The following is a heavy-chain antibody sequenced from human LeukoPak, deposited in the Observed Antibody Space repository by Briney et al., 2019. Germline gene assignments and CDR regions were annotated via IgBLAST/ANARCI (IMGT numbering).Heavy chain of an antibody. CDR1: GGSFSGYY. D-gene: IGHD2-15*01. CDR3: ARGPPGYCSGGSCYSYYYYYYGMDV. J-gene: IGHJ6*02. CDR2: INHSGST. Sequence: PSETLSLTCAVYGGSFSGYYWSWIRQPPGKGLEWIGEINHSGSTNYNPSLKSRVTISVDTSKNQFSLKLSSVTAADTAVYYCARGPPGYCSGGSCYSYYYYYYGMDVWGQGTTVTVSS. V-gene: IGHV4-34*01.